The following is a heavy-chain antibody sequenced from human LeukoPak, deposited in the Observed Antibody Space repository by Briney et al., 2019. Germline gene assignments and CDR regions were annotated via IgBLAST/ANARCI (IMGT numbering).Heavy chain of an antibody. Sequence: PGGSLRLSCAASGFPFSSSAMNWVGQAPGKGLEWVSGIRVGGETHYADSVKGRFTISRDNSENTLYLQMSGLRAGDTAVYHCAKGTGDTGYYFDYWGQGTLVTVSS. CDR2: IRVGGET. J-gene: IGHJ4*02. V-gene: IGHV3-23*01. CDR3: AKGTGDTGYYFDY. CDR1: GFPFSSSA. D-gene: IGHD1-1*01.